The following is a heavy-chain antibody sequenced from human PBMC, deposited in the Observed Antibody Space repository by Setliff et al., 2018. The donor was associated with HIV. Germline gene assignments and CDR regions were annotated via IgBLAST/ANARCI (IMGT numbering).Heavy chain of an antibody. Sequence: NPSETLSLTCAVSGGSISSSNWWSWVRQPPGKGLEWIGEIYHGGSTNYNPSLKSRVTISVDKSKNQFSLKIDSVTAADTAVYYCARRPLFGVVIASVAKMEFDYWGQGTLVTVSS. CDR1: GGSISSSNW. D-gene: IGHD3-3*01. V-gene: IGHV4-4*02. J-gene: IGHJ4*02. CDR3: ARRPLFGVVIASVAKMEFDY. CDR2: IYHGGST.